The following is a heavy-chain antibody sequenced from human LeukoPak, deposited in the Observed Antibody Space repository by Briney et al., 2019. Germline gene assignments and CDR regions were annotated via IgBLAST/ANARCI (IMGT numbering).Heavy chain of an antibody. CDR3: ARHGRHNFDY. V-gene: IGHV3-7*01. Sequence: GGPLRLSCAASGLTYSNYWIRWVRQAPGKGREWVANIKEDGSEKYYGDSVRGRCTISRDNAKSSLNLQMSSRRADDTAVYYCARHGRHNFDYWGQGTLVTVSS. CDR2: IKEDGSEK. D-gene: IGHD5-24*01. J-gene: IGHJ4*02. CDR1: GLTYSNYW.